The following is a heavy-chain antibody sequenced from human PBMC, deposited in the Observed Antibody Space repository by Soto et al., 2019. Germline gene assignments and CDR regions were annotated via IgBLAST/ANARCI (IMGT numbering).Heavy chain of an antibody. CDR2: ISAYIGNT. Sequence: QVQLVQSGAEVKKPGASVKVSCKASGYTFTSHGITWVRQAPGQGLEWMGWISAYIGNTNYAQKLQGRVTMTTDTSTSTAYMELRSLGSDDTAVYYCARDPTLYCSGGSCYQDYFDYWGQGTLVTVSS. V-gene: IGHV1-18*01. D-gene: IGHD2-15*01. J-gene: IGHJ4*02. CDR3: ARDPTLYCSGGSCYQDYFDY. CDR1: GYTFTSHG.